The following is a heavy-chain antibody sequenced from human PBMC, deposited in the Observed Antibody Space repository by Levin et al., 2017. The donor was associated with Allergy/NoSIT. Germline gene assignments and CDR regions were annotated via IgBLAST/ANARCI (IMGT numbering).Heavy chain of an antibody. D-gene: IGHD3-10*01. CDR2: ISAYNGNT. J-gene: IGHJ4*02. Sequence: GESLKISCKASGYTFTSYGISWVRQAPGQGLEWMGWISAYNGNTNYAQKLQGRVTMTTDTSTSTAYMELRSLRSDDTAVYYCARGELLWFGELFKSIGDYWGQGTLVTVSS. CDR1: GYTFTSYG. V-gene: IGHV1-18*01. CDR3: ARGELLWFGELFKSIGDY.